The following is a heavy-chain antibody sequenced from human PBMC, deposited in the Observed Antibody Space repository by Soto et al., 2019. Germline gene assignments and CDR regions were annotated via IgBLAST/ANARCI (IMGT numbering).Heavy chain of an antibody. CDR1: GFTVSSNH. CDR2: IYSGGST. V-gene: IGHV3-53*01. Sequence: EVQLVESGGGLIQPGGSLRLSCAASGFTVSSNHMSWVRQAPGKGLEWVSLIYSGGSTYYADSVKGRFTISRDNSENTLYLQMNSLRAEDTAVYYCAIRRGNRGYGSALGIWGQGTMVTVSS. J-gene: IGHJ3*02. CDR3: AIRRGNRGYGSALGI. D-gene: IGHD5-12*01.